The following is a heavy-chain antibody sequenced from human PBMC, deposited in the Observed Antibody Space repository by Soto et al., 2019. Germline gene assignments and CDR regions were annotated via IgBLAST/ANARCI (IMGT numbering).Heavy chain of an antibody. Sequence: GGSLRLSCAASGFTFRDYYMSWIRQAPGKGLERVSYISSSGSTIYYADSVKGRLTIFRDNAKNSRYLQMNSLRAEDTAVYYGVRDPDYYGSGRAYWGQGTLVTVS. V-gene: IGHV3-11*01. CDR2: ISSSGSTI. J-gene: IGHJ4*02. CDR1: GFTFRDYY. D-gene: IGHD3-10*01. CDR3: VRDPDYYGSGRAY.